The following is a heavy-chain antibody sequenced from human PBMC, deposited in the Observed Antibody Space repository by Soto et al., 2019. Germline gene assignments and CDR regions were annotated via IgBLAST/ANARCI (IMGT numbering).Heavy chain of an antibody. D-gene: IGHD3-16*01. Sequence: GGSLRLSCAVSGFMFEDYAMHWVRQAPGKGLEWVSGINWNGINKGYADSVQGRFTISRDNAKKSLYLQMDYLRPEHTAFYFCAKDADRLGELWGYFQNWGQGTLVTVSS. CDR2: INWNGINK. V-gene: IGHV3-9*01. J-gene: IGHJ1*01. CDR1: GFMFEDYA. CDR3: AKDADRLGELWGYFQN.